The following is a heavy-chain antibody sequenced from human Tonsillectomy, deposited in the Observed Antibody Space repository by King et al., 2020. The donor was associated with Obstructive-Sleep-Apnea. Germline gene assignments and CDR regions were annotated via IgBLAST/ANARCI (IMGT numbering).Heavy chain of an antibody. CDR3: ARGTTGADY. CDR1: GYTFGSFD. Sequence: QLVQSGAEVKKPGASVKVSCKASGYTFGSFDINWGRQATGQGLEWMGWMNPNSGNTGYAQKFQGRVTMTRDTSISTAYMELSSLRFEDTAVYFCARGTTGADYWGQGTRVTVSS. J-gene: IGHJ4*02. V-gene: IGHV1-8*01. D-gene: IGHD1-1*01. CDR2: MNPNSGNT.